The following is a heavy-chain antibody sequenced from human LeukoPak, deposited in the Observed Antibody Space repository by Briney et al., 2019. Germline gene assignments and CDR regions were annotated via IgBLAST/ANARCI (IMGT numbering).Heavy chain of an antibody. J-gene: IGHJ4*02. Sequence: SQTLSLTCTVSGGSIDSSAYYWSWIRQQPGKGVEWIGYIYHIGNTHYNPSLRSRLTISVDTSKNQFSLKLSSVTAADTAVYYCAREMVGRFFDYWGQGTLVTVSS. D-gene: IGHD2-8*01. CDR3: AREMVGRFFDY. CDR1: GGSIDSSAYY. V-gene: IGHV4-31*03. CDR2: IYHIGNT.